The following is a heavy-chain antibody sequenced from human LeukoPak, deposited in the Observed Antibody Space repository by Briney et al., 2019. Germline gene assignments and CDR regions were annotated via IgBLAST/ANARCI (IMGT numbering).Heavy chain of an antibody. D-gene: IGHD4-23*01. Sequence: SETLSLTCTVSGGSISSYYWSWIRQPPGKGLEWIGYIYYSGSTNYNPPLKSRVTISVDTSKNQFSLKLSSVTAADTAVYYCAGGTVVTPIDYWGQGTLVTVSS. CDR1: GGSISSYY. V-gene: IGHV4-59*01. J-gene: IGHJ4*02. CDR3: AGGTVVTPIDY. CDR2: IYYSGST.